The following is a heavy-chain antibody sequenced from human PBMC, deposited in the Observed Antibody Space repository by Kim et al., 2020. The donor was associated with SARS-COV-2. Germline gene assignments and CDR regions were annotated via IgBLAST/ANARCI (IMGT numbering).Heavy chain of an antibody. CDR1: GGSISSGGYY. J-gene: IGHJ4*02. Sequence: SETLSLTCTVSGGSISSGGYYWSWIRQHPGKGLEWIGYIYYSGSTYYNPSLKSRVTISVDTSKNQFSLKLSSVTAADTAVYYCARSVTGYDFWSGYRYFDYWGQGTLVTVSS. CDR3: ARSVTGYDFWSGYRYFDY. D-gene: IGHD3-3*01. V-gene: IGHV4-31*03. CDR2: IYYSGST.